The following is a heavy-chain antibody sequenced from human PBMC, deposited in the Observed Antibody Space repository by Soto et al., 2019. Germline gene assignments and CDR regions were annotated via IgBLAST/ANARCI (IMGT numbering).Heavy chain of an antibody. CDR3: ARGGHVVVVPAAFDY. CDR1: GNTFTNYY. J-gene: IGHJ4*02. D-gene: IGHD2-21*02. CDR2: INPSGGHT. Sequence: GASVKVSCKASGNTFTNYYIHWVRQAPGQGLEWMGTINPSGGHTTYAQKFLGRVTMTRDTSTSTLYMELTSLRSEDTAVYYCARGGHVVVVPAAFDYWGPGTLVTVSS. V-gene: IGHV1-46*01.